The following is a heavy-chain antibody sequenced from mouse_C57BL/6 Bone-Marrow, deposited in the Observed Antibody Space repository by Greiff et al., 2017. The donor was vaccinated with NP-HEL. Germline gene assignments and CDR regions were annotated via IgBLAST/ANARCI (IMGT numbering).Heavy chain of an antibody. CDR3: AREGGLRRRTYAMDY. V-gene: IGHV5-16*01. D-gene: IGHD2-4*01. J-gene: IGHJ4*01. CDR2: INYDGSST. CDR1: GFTFSDYY. Sequence: EVKVVESEGGLVQPGSSMKLSCTASGFTFSDYYMAWVRQVPEKGLEWVANINYDGSSTYYLDSLKSRFIISRDNAKNILYLQMSSLKSEDIATYYCAREGGLRRRTYAMDYWGQGTSVTVSS.